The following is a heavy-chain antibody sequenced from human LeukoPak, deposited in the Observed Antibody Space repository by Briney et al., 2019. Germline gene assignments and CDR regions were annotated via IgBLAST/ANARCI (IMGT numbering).Heavy chain of an antibody. J-gene: IGHJ3*02. CDR1: KFSFSNYA. Sequence: GGSLRLSCAASKFSFSNYAMSWVRQAPGKGLEWVSAISGSGTSIYYADSVKGRFTISRDNSKNTLYLQMNSLRAEDTAVYYCATRGNMDTATYAFDIWGPGTTVTVSS. D-gene: IGHD5-18*01. CDR2: ISGSGTSI. CDR3: ATRGNMDTATYAFDI. V-gene: IGHV3-23*01.